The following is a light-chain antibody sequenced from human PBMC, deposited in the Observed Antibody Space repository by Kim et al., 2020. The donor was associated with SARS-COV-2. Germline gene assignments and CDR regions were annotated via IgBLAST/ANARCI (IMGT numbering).Light chain of an antibody. CDR3: ATWDDKPNWL. V-gene: IGLV4-60*03. Sequence: QLVLTHLSSASASLGSSVKLTCSLNSGHNYYVIAWHQQKPGKAPRYLMKVEDTGRYHKGSGVPDRFSGSTSGADRYLTISNLQSEGEADYYCATWDDKPNWLFGGGTQLTV. CDR1: SGHNYYV. J-gene: IGLJ2*01. CDR2: VEDTGRY.